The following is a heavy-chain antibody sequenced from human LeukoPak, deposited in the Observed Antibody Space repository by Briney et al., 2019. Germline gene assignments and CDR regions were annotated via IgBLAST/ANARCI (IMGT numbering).Heavy chain of an antibody. CDR1: GFTVSSNC. CDR3: ARRYCSGGTCYSFDY. J-gene: IGHJ4*02. D-gene: IGHD2-15*01. Sequence: GGSLRLSCAASGFTVSSNCMSWVRQAPGKGLEWVSLICSGGNTYYADSVKGRFTISRDDSKNTLYLQMNSLRAEDTAVYYCARRYCSGGTCYSFDYWGQGTLVTVSS. CDR2: ICSGGNT. V-gene: IGHV3-53*01.